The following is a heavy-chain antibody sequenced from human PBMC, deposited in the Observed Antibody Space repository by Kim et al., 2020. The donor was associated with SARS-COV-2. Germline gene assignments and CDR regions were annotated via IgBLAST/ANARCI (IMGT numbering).Heavy chain of an antibody. CDR3: ARDGADYVGAFDI. Sequence: NPSLMKRVTXPAEPSKNQFALKLSSVTAADTAVYYCARDGADYVGAFDIWGQGTMVTVSS. J-gene: IGHJ3*02. V-gene: IGHV4-31*02. D-gene: IGHD4-17*01.